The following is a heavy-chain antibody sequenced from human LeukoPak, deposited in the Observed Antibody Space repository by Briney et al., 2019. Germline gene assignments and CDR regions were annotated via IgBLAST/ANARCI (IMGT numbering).Heavy chain of an antibody. CDR1: GGTFNSHV. J-gene: IGHJ5*02. CDR3: ARGYYYGSESYWHTKWFDP. V-gene: IGHV1-69*05. Sequence: ASVKVSCKASGGTFNSHVISWLRQAPGQGLEWMGGIIPLFGTASYAEKFQGRVTITTDESTTTAYMEMSSLTSEDTAVYYCARGYYYGSESYWHTKWFDPWGQGTLVTVSS. D-gene: IGHD3-10*01. CDR2: IIPLFGTA.